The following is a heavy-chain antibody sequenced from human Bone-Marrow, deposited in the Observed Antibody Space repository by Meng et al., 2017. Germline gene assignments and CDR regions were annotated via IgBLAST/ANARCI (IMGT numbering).Heavy chain of an antibody. D-gene: IGHD2-15*01. CDR3: TRERDCSGGSCYYYDGMDV. CDR2: IYYSGRT. Sequence: SETLSLTCTASGCSISSSSYYWGWIRQPPGQGREWMGSIYYSGRTYYNTALKSRVTISVDTSKNQFSLKKSSVTAADTAVDYCTRERDCSGGSCYYYDGMDVWGQGTTVTVSS. V-gene: IGHV4-39*07. J-gene: IGHJ6*02. CDR1: GCSISSSSYY.